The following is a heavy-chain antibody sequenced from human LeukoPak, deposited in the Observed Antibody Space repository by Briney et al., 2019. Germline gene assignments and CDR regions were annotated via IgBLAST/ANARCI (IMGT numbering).Heavy chain of an antibody. CDR3: ARALGSSSDF. V-gene: IGHV3-74*01. J-gene: IGHJ4*02. D-gene: IGHD1-26*01. Sequence: PGGSLRLSCAASGFTFSTYWMHWVRQAPGQGLVWVSRINDDGSTTNYADSVKGRFTISRDNAKNTLYLQMNSLSGEDTAVYYCARALGSSSDFWGQGTLVTVSS. CDR2: INDDGSTT. CDR1: GFTFSTYW.